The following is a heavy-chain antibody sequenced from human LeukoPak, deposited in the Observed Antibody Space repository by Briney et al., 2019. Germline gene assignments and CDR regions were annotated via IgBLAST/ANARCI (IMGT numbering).Heavy chain of an antibody. CDR1: GFTFSSYA. CDR3: AKRRVTRSPYFDY. J-gene: IGHJ4*02. V-gene: IGHV3-23*01. D-gene: IGHD2-21*02. CDR2: IRGSGDST. Sequence: GGSLSLSCAASGFTFSSYAMSWVRQATGGGLEGLSVIRGSGDSTYYADCVKGRVTVSRDNSKNTMYLQMSSLRLDDTAVYFCAKRRVTRSPYFDYWGPGCLFIVSS.